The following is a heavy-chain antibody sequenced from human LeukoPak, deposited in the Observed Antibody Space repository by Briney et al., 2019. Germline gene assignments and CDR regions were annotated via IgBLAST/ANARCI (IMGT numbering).Heavy chain of an antibody. Sequence: GGPLRLSCAASGLTFSSHGTSWPRQAPGKGLEGVSVITGSGDNTYYADSVKGGFTISRDNSKNTLYLQMNSLRVEDTAMDYCVRRSTVGATRWFDPWGQGTLVTVSS. J-gene: IGHJ5*02. CDR3: VRRSTVGATRWFDP. V-gene: IGHV3-23*01. CDR1: GLTFSSHG. CDR2: ITGSGDNT. D-gene: IGHD1-26*01.